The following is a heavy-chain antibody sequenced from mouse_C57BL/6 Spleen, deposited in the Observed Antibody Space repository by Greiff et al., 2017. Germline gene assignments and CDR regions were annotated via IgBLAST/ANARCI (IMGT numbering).Heavy chain of an antibody. D-gene: IGHD1-1*01. V-gene: IGHV3-6*01. J-gene: IGHJ3*01. CDR1: GYSITSGYY. CDR3: ARSAITTVVAPVAY. Sequence: EVKLEESGPGLVKPSQSLSLTCSVTGYSITSGYYWNWILQFPGNKLEWMGYISYDGSNNYNPSLKNRISITRDPSKNQFFLKLNSVTTEDTATYYCARSAITTVVAPVAYWGQGTLVTVSA. CDR2: ISYDGSN.